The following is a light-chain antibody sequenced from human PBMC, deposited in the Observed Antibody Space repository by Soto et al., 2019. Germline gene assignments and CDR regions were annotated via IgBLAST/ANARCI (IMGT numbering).Light chain of an antibody. CDR1: SGDVGGYNL. J-gene: IGLJ1*01. CDR3: CSYAGNSEV. CDR2: EVT. V-gene: IGLV2-23*02. Sequence: QSALTQPASVSGSPGQSITIPCTGTSGDVGGYNLVSWYQQHPGKAPKLMIYEVTERPSGVSNRFSGSKSGNTASLTISGPQPDDEADYYCCSYAGNSEVFGTGTELTVL.